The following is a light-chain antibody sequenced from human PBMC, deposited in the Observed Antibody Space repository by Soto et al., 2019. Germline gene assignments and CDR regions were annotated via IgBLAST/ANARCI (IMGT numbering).Light chain of an antibody. CDR1: QSVYSNY. CDR2: GAS. Sequence: EIVLTQSPGTLSLSPGERATLSCRASQSVYSNYLAWYQQKPGQTPRLFIYGASSRATGIPDRFSGSGSGIDFTLTISRLETEDFAVYYCQQYDTSPFTFGPGTKVDVK. V-gene: IGKV3-20*01. J-gene: IGKJ3*01. CDR3: QQYDTSPFT.